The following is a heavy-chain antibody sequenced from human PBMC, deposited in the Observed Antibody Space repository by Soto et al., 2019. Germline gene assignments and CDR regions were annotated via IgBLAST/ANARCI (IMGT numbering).Heavy chain of an antibody. CDR2: INHSGST. J-gene: IGHJ4*02. Sequence: SETLSLTCAVYGGSFSGYYWSWIRQPPGKGLEWIGEINHSGSTNYNPSLKSRVTISVDTSKNQFSLKLSSVTAADTAVYYWARALPWFGLDYWGQGTLVTVSS. CDR3: ARALPWFGLDY. CDR1: GGSFSGYY. V-gene: IGHV4-34*01. D-gene: IGHD3-10*01.